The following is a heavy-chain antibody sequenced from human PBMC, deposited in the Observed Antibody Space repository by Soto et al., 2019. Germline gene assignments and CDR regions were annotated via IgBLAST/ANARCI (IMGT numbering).Heavy chain of an antibody. D-gene: IGHD6-19*01. CDR2: IIPVFGMV. CDR3: ARGRIVVAGSSAYYGMDV. CDR1: GGTLSNTA. V-gene: IGHV1-69*01. J-gene: IGHJ6*02. Sequence: QVQVVQSGAEVKGPGSSVKVSCKASGGTLSNTAFSWVRQAPGKGLEWMGGIIPVFGMVNYAHNFQGRVMITADESMGTTYLELSSLRSEDTAVYYCARGRIVVAGSSAYYGMDVWGQGTTVTVSS.